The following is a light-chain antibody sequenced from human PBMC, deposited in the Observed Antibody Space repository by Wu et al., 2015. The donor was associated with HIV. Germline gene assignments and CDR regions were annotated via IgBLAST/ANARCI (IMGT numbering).Light chain of an antibody. J-gene: IGKJ2*03. V-gene: IGKV3-20*01. CDR1: QSVSSSY. Sequence: EVVLTQSPATLSLSPGERVTLSCRASQSVSSSYLAWYQQKPGQAPRLLIYGASSRATGIPDRFSGSGSGTDFTLTISRLEPEDFAVYYCQQYGSSPPYSFGQGTKLEIK. CDR3: QQYGSSPPYS. CDR2: GAS.